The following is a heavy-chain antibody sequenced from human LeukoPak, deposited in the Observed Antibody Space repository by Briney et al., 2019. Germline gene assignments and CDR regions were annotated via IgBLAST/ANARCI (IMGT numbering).Heavy chain of an antibody. V-gene: IGHV1-46*01. D-gene: IGHD6-13*01. CDR1: GYTFTSYY. Sequence: ASVKVSCTASGYTFTSYYMHWVRQAPGQGLEWMGIINPSGGSTSYAQKFQGRVTMTRDTSTSTVYMELSSLRSEDTAVYYCASASILGYSSSWYNPYYYYYGMDVWGQGTTVTVSS. CDR3: ASASILGYSSSWYNPYYYYYGMDV. CDR2: INPSGGST. J-gene: IGHJ6*02.